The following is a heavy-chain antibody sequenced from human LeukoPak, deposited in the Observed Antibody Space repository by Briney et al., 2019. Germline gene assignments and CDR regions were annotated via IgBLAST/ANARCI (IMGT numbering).Heavy chain of an antibody. D-gene: IGHD3-22*01. Sequence: PGGSLRLSCAASGFTFSSYAMSWVRQAPGKGLEWVSAISGSGGSTYYADSVKGRFTISRDNSKNTLYLQMNSLRAEDTAVYYCAKDRRYYYDSSGYYYLYWGQGTLVTVSS. CDR3: AKDRRYYYDSSGYYYLY. CDR1: GFTFSSYA. CDR2: ISGSGGST. V-gene: IGHV3-23*01. J-gene: IGHJ4*02.